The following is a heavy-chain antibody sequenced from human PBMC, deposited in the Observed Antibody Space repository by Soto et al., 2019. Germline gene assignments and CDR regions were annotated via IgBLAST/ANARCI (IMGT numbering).Heavy chain of an antibody. Sequence: QVQLVQSGAEVKKPGASVTVSCKASGYTFTNYDITWVRQAAGQGLEWVGWVNPNSGYTAYAQKFVGRVTMTRNTPLRTAYMELSSLTSGDTAFYYCARRYSYGWNDYWGQGTLVTVS. V-gene: IGHV1-8*01. D-gene: IGHD5-18*01. CDR1: GYTFTNYD. CDR2: VNPNSGYT. J-gene: IGHJ4*02. CDR3: ARRYSYGWNDY.